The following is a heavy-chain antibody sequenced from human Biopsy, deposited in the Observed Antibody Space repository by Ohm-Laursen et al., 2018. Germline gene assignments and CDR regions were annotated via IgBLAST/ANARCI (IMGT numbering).Heavy chain of an antibody. Sequence: GTLSLTCTVSGGSISSSTPYYWAWLRQPPGKGLEWIGSIYNTETTFYNPSLKTRVTISVDTSTNQFSLKVSSATAADTALYFCARHPTGFWFDPWGHRTLVTVSS. J-gene: IGHJ5*02. V-gene: IGHV4-39*01. CDR3: ARHPTGFWFDP. CDR1: GGSISSSTPYY. CDR2: IYNTETT.